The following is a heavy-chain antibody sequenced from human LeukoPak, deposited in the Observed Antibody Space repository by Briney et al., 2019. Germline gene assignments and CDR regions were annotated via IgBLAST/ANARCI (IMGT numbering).Heavy chain of an antibody. CDR1: GGSISSSNYD. V-gene: IGHV4-39*01. D-gene: IGHD3-16*01. Sequence: SETLSLTCTVSGGSISSSNYDWGWIRQPPGKGLEWIASMYYSGSTFYNPSLKSRVTISVDTSKNQFSLRLSSVTAADTAVYYCVSLRSLMTLASLDSWGQGTLVTVSS. J-gene: IGHJ4*02. CDR3: VSLRSLMTLASLDS. CDR2: MYYSGST.